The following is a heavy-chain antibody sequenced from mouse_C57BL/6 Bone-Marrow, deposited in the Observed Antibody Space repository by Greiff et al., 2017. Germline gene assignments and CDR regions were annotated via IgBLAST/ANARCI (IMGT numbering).Heavy chain of an antibody. CDR1: GYTFTNYW. V-gene: IGHV1-63*01. CDR2: IYPGGGST. Sequence: QVQLQQSGAELVRPGTSVKMSCKASGYTFTNYWIGWAKQRPGHGLEWIGDIYPGGGSTNYNEKFKGKATLTADKSSSTAYMQFSSLTSEDSAIYDCAREDDYDHFTLAYWGQGTLVTVSA. CDR3: AREDDYDHFTLAY. J-gene: IGHJ3*01. D-gene: IGHD2-4*01.